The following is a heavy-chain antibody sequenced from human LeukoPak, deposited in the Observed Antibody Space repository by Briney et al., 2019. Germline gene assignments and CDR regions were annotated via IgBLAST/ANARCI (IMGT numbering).Heavy chain of an antibody. J-gene: IGHJ4*02. D-gene: IGHD6-19*01. CDR1: XSGXY. Sequence: XSGXYWSWIRXPPGKGLEWIGEINHSGSTNYNPSLKSRVTISVDTSKNQFSLKLSSVTAADTAVYYCARAWLVLFDYWGQGTLVTVSS. CDR3: ARAWLVLFDY. V-gene: IGHV4-34*01. CDR2: INHSGST.